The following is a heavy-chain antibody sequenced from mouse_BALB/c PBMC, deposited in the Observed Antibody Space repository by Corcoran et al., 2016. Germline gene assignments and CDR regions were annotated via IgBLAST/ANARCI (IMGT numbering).Heavy chain of an antibody. D-gene: IGHD2-1*01. CDR2: INPYYGST. CDR3: ARRDGNFWYFDV. J-gene: IGHJ1*01. Sequence: EIQLQQTGPELVKPGASVKISCKASGYSFTDYIMLWVKQSHGKSLEWIGNINPYYGSTSYNLKFKGKATLTVDKSSSTAYMQLNSLTSEDSAVYYCARRDGNFWYFDVWGAGTTVTVSS. CDR1: GYSFTDYI. V-gene: IGHV1-39*01.